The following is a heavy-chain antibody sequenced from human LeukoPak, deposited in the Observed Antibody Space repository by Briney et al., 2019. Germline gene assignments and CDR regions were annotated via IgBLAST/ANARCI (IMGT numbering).Heavy chain of an antibody. V-gene: IGHV3-9*01. D-gene: IGHD3-10*01. Sequence: GGSLRLSCAASGFTFDKNAMHWVRQAPGKGLKCISGISWNSRSIAYADSVKGRFTISRDNAKKSLYLEMNSLRSEDTALYYCAKDYVGSGSLNYYMDVWGKGTTVTVSS. J-gene: IGHJ6*03. CDR1: GFTFDKNA. CDR3: AKDYVGSGSLNYYMDV. CDR2: ISWNSRSI.